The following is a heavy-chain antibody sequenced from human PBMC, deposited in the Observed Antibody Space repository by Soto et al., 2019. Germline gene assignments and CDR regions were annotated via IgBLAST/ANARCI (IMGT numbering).Heavy chain of an antibody. J-gene: IGHJ3*01. Sequence: GGSLRLSCAVSGLTVSGKKYVAWVRQAPGKGLEWVSGFYDLDGTYYADSLKGRFTTSGDSSRTIVYLQMSGLRPEDTAVYYCATWHLQEHAYDVWGQGTTVTVSS. CDR2: FYDLDGT. V-gene: IGHV3-66*01. D-gene: IGHD4-4*01. CDR3: ATWHLQEHAYDV. CDR1: GLTVSGKKY.